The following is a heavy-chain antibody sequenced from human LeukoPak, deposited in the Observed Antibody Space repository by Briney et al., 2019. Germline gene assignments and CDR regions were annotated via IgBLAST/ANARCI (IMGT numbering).Heavy chain of an antibody. D-gene: IGHD4-11*01. V-gene: IGHV1-69*01. Sequence: SVKVSCKASGGTFSSYAISWVRQAPGQGLEWMGGIIPIFGTANYAQKFQGRVTITADESTSTAYMELSSLRSEDTAVYYCARPGALDYSNYGYYYYYGMDVWGQGTTVTVSS. CDR1: GGTFSSYA. CDR2: IIPIFGTA. CDR3: ARPGALDYSNYGYYYYYGMDV. J-gene: IGHJ6*02.